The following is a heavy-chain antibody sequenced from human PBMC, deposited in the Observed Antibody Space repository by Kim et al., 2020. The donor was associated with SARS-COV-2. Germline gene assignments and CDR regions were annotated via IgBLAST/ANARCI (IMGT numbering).Heavy chain of an antibody. D-gene: IGHD3-22*01. CDR3: ARHYYDRKRGFDY. Sequence: NPSLKSRVTISVDTSKNQFSLKLSSVTAADTAVYYCARHYYDRKRGFDYWGQGTRVTVSS. V-gene: IGHV4-39*01. J-gene: IGHJ4*02.